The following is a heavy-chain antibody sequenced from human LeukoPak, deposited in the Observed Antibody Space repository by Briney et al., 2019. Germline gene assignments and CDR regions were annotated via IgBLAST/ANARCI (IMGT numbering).Heavy chain of an antibody. J-gene: IGHJ6*02. Sequence: ASVKVSCKASGYTFTSYGISWVRQAPGQGLEWMGWISAYNGNTNYAQKLQGRVTMTTDTSTSTAYMELRSLRSDDTAVDYCARAATAGLVLYYYYGMDVWGQGTTVTVSS. D-gene: IGHD5-12*01. CDR1: GYTFTSYG. V-gene: IGHV1-18*01. CDR2: ISAYNGNT. CDR3: ARAATAGLVLYYYYGMDV.